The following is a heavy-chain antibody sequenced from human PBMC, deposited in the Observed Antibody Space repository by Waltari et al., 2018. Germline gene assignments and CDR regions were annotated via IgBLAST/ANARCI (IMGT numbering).Heavy chain of an antibody. Sequence: QVQLQQWGAGLLKPSETLSLTCAVYGGSFSGYYWSWIRQPPGKGREWLGEINHRGSTNYNPSLKSRVTISVDTSKNQFSLKLSSVTAADTAVYYCARGRLKRDFDYWGQGTLVTVSS. CDR2: INHRGST. CDR3: ARGRLKRDFDY. J-gene: IGHJ4*02. V-gene: IGHV4-34*01. D-gene: IGHD2-21*02. CDR1: GGSFSGYY.